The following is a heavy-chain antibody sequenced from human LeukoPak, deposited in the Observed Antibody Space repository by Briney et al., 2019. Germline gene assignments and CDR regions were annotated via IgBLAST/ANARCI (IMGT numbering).Heavy chain of an antibody. J-gene: IGHJ5*02. CDR1: GFTFSSYW. D-gene: IGHD3-10*01. CDR3: ARDRSAAWYYYGSGSSNWFDP. V-gene: IGHV3-7*01. Sequence: PGGTLRLSCAASGFTFSSYWMSWVRQAPGKGLEWVANIKQDGSEKYYVDSVKGRFTISRDNARNSLYLQMNSLRAEDTAVYYCARDRSAAWYYYGSGSSNWFDPWGQGTLVTVSS. CDR2: IKQDGSEK.